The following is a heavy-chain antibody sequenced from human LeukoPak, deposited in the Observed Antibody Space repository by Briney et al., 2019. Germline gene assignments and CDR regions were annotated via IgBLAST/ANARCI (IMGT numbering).Heavy chain of an antibody. CDR1: GYTFTHYY. Sequence: ASVKVSCKASGYTFTHYYMHWVRQAPGQGLEWMGWLNPNSGGTNYAQKFQGRVTMTRDTSISTAYMELSRLRSDDTAVYYCARDLQQLPSIAGYYFDYWGQGTLVTVSS. CDR2: LNPNSGGT. CDR3: ARDLQQLPSIAGYYFDY. V-gene: IGHV1-2*02. D-gene: IGHD6-6*01. J-gene: IGHJ4*02.